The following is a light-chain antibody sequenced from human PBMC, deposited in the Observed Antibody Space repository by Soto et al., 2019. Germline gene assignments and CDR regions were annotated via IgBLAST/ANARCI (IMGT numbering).Light chain of an antibody. V-gene: IGKV1-39*01. CDR1: QSISSY. J-gene: IGKJ1*01. Sequence: DIQMTQSPSSLSASVGDRVTITCRASQSISSYLNWYQRKPGKAPKLLIYAASSLQSGVPSRFSGSGSGTDFTLTISRRQPEDFATYYSQQRYRTPRTFGQGNKGEIK. CDR3: QQRYRTPRT. CDR2: AAS.